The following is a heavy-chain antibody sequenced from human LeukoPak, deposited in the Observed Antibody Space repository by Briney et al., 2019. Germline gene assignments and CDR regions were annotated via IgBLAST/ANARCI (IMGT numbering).Heavy chain of an antibody. CDR3: ASGDYCSSTSCYNGAFDI. D-gene: IGHD2-2*01. CDR1: GGTFSSYA. Sequence: ASVKVSCKASGGTFSSYAISWVRQAPGQGLEWMGGIIPMFRTPKYAQKFQGRVTITTDEFTSTEYMELSSLGPEDTAVYYCASGDYCSSTSCYNGAFDIWGQGTMVTVSS. CDR2: IIPMFRTP. J-gene: IGHJ3*02. V-gene: IGHV1-69*05.